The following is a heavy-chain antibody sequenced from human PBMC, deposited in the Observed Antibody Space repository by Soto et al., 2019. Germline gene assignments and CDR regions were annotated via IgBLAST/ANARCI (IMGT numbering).Heavy chain of an antibody. CDR1: GGSISSGGYY. Sequence: QVQLQESGPGLVKPSQTLSLTCTVSGGSISSGGYYWSWIRQHPGKGLEWIGYIYYSGSTYYNPSLKSRVTISVDTSKNQFSLKLSSVTAADTAVYYCARDSSGYYYTQLHPWGQGTLVTVSS. CDR3: ARDSSGYYYTQLHP. D-gene: IGHD3-22*01. J-gene: IGHJ5*02. CDR2: IYYSGST. V-gene: IGHV4-31*03.